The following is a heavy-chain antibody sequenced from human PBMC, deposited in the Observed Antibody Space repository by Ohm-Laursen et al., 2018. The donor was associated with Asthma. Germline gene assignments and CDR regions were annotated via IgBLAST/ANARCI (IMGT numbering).Heavy chain of an antibody. Sequence: SLRLSCAASGYTFSRYSIHWVRQFPGKGLEWVASISTASTFIYYADSVRGRFTTSRDNAKNSVYLQMHSLRAEDTAVYYCVRGPMGDSPYAFDVWGQGTTVTVSS. CDR3: VRGPMGDSPYAFDV. D-gene: IGHD3-16*01. J-gene: IGHJ6*02. CDR1: GYTFSRYS. CDR2: ISTASTFI. V-gene: IGHV3-21*01.